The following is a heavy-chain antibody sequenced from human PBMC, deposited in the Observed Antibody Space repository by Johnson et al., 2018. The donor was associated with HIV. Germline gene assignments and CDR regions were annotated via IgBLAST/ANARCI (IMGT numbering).Heavy chain of an antibody. CDR2: INWSGGGT. V-gene: IGHV3-23*01. CDR1: FSSYA. Sequence: FSSYAMSWVRQVPGKGLEWVSGINWSGGGTAYADSVKGRFTISRDNSKNTLYLQMNSLRAEDTAVYYCAKVAVATAAGGVALDIWGPGTMVTVS. J-gene: IGHJ3*02. D-gene: IGHD6-13*01. CDR3: AKVAVATAAGGVALDI.